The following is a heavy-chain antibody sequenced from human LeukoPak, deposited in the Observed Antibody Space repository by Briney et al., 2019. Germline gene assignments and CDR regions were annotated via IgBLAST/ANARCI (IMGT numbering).Heavy chain of an antibody. D-gene: IGHD3-16*01. J-gene: IGHJ3*02. CDR2: IIPLLGIT. CDR3: ARARTMITFGGIRHAFDI. V-gene: IGHV1-69*04. Sequence: ASVKVSCKASGYTFTSYYMNWVRQAPGQGLEWVGRIIPLLGITNHAQKLQGRVTVTADTSTNTAYMELSSLISDDTAVYYCARARTMITFGGIRHAFDIWGQGTLVTVSS. CDR1: GYTFTSYY.